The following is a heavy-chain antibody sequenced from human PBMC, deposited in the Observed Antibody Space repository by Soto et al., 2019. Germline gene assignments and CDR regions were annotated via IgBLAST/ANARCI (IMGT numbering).Heavy chain of an antibody. CDR3: ARVRLLDSSYSFMDV. D-gene: IGHD2-15*01. CDR2: ISSSSSTI. CDR1: GFTFSDYN. J-gene: IGHJ6*03. Sequence: GGSLRLSCAASGFTFSDYNMNWVRQAPGKGLEWVSYISSSSSTIYYADSVKDRFTISRDNAKNSLDLQMTSLRAEDTAVYYCARVRLLDSSYSFMDVWGKGTTVTVSS. V-gene: IGHV3-48*01.